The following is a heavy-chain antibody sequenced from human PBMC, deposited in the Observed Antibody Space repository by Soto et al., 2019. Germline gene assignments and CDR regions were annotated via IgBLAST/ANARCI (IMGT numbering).Heavy chain of an antibody. D-gene: IGHD3-16*01. J-gene: IGHJ4*02. CDR3: AKAYFVWSSEQPYYFDY. CDR1: GFTFSNYA. V-gene: IGHV3-23*01. Sequence: EVQLLDSGGGLVQPGGSLRLSCAASGFTFSNYAMTWVRQGPGKGLEWVSGISGSGGRSYYADSVNGRFTISRDNSKSTLYLQMNSLRAEDTAVYYCAKAYFVWSSEQPYYFDYWGQGTLVNVSS. CDR2: ISGSGGRS.